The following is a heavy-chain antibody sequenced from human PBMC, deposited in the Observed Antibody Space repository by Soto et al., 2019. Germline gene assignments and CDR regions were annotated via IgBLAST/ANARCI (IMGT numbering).Heavy chain of an antibody. V-gene: IGHV1-69*06. D-gene: IGHD3-10*01. CDR2: IIPIFGTA. J-gene: IGHJ4*02. CDR1: GGTFSSYA. Sequence: SEKVSCKASGGTFSSYAISWVRQAPGQGLEWMGGIIPIFGTANYVQKFQGRVTITADKSTSTAYMELSSLRSEDTAVYYCARSKVRGVILDYWGQGTLVTVSS. CDR3: ARSKVRGVILDY.